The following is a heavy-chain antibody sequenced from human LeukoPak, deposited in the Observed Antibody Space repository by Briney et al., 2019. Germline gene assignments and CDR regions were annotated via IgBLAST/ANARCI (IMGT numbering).Heavy chain of an antibody. V-gene: IGHV1-18*01. CDR1: GYTFARYG. Sequence: GASVKVSCKASGYTFARYGISWVRQAPGQGLEWMGWISAYNGNTNYAQKFQGRVIMTTDTSTNTAYMELRSLRSDDTAVYYCARESPPPDISNSWYKINWFDPWGQGTLVTVSS. J-gene: IGHJ5*02. CDR3: ARESPPPDISNSWYKINWFDP. CDR2: ISAYNGNT. D-gene: IGHD6-13*01.